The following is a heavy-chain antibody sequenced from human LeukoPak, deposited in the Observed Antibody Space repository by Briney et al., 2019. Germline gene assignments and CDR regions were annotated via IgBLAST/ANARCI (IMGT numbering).Heavy chain of an antibody. J-gene: IGHJ4*02. V-gene: IGHV3-49*04. Sequence: GGSLRLSCTASGFTFGDYAMSWVRQAPGKGLEWVGFIRSKAYGGTTEYAASVKGRFTISRDDSKSIAYLQMNSLKTEDTAVYYCTRDGRELRYFDWLADYWGQGTLVTVSS. CDR2: IRSKAYGGTT. D-gene: IGHD3-9*01. CDR1: GFTFGDYA. CDR3: TRDGRELRYFDWLADY.